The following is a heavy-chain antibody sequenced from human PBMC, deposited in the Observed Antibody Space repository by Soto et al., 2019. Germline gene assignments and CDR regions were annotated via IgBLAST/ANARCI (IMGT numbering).Heavy chain of an antibody. Sequence: EVQLLESGGGLVQPGGSLRLSCAASGFTFSRYAMSWVRQAPGKGLEWVSTISGSGGSTYYADSVKGRFTISRDNSKNTLYLQMNSLSVEGTAVYYGLNEAVIVVVRAETDYGGQGTLVTVSP. D-gene: IGHD3-22*01. CDR3: LNEAVIVVVRAETDY. CDR2: ISGSGGST. J-gene: IGHJ4*02. CDR1: GFTFSRYA. V-gene: IGHV3-23*01.